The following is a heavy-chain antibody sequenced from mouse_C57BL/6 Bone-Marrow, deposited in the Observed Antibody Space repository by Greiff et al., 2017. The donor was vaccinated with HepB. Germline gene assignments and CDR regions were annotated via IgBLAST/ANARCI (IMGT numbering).Heavy chain of an antibody. CDR3: ALSYGSSPSWFAY. V-gene: IGHV14-2*01. D-gene: IGHD1-1*01. CDR1: GFNIKDYY. Sequence: VQLQQSGAELVKPGASVKLSCTASGFNIKDYYMHWVKQRTEQGLEWIGRIDPEDGETKYAPKFQGKATITADTSSNPAYLQLSSLTSEDTAVYYCALSYGSSPSWFAYWGQGTLVTVSA. CDR2: IDPEDGET. J-gene: IGHJ3*01.